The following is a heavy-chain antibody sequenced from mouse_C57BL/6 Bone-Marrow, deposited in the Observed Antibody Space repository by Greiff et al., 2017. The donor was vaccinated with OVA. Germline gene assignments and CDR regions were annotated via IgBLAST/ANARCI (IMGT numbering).Heavy chain of an antibody. CDR2: IHPNSGST. Sequence: VQVVESGAELVKPGASVKLSCKASGYTFTSYWMHWVKQRPGQGLEWIGMIHPNSGSTNYNEKFKSKATLTVDKSSSTAYMQLSSLTSEDSAVYYCAFTAQATLDYWGQGTSVTVSS. CDR3: AFTAQATLDY. V-gene: IGHV1-64*01. D-gene: IGHD3-2*02. CDR1: GYTFTSYW. J-gene: IGHJ4*01.